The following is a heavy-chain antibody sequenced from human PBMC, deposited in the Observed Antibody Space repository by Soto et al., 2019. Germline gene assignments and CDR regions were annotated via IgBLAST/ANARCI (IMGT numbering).Heavy chain of an antibody. CDR2: IYYSGST. V-gene: IGHV4-31*03. CDR3: ARGKGGYSSSWYGPNFDY. Sequence: QVQLQESGPGLVKPSQTLSLTCTVSGGSISSGGYYWSWIRQHPGKGLEWIGYIYYSGSTYYNPSLKRRVTISVDTSKNQCSLKLSSVTAADTAVYYCARGKGGYSSSWYGPNFDYWGQGTLVTVSS. D-gene: IGHD6-13*01. CDR1: GGSISSGGYY. J-gene: IGHJ4*02.